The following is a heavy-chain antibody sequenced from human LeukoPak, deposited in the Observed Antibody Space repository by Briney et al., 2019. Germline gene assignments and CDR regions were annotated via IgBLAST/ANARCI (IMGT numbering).Heavy chain of an antibody. CDR2: IYSGGSA. J-gene: IGHJ3*02. V-gene: IGHV3-53*01. Sequence: GGSLTLSCAASGFTVSSNYMSWVRQAPGKGLEWVSVIYSGGSAYYSDSVKGRFTISRDNSKNTLYLPMNSLKAEDTGVYYCARCNWTGSFDIWGQGTMVTVSS. D-gene: IGHD1-20*01. CDR1: GFTVSSNY. CDR3: ARCNWTGSFDI.